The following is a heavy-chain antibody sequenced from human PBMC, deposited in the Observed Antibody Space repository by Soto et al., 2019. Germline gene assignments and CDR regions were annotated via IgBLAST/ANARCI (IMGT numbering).Heavy chain of an antibody. V-gene: IGHV1-18*01. J-gene: IGHJ6*02. CDR3: ARRGQLGEDYYYYYGMDV. CDR1: GYTFTSYG. Sequence: QVPLVQSGAEVKKPGASVKVSCKASGYTFTSYGISWVRQAPGQGLEGMGWISAYNGNTNYAQKLQGRVTMTTDTSTSTAYMELRSLRSDDTAVYYCARRGQLGEDYYYYYGMDVWGQGTTVTVSS. CDR2: ISAYNGNT. D-gene: IGHD6-13*01.